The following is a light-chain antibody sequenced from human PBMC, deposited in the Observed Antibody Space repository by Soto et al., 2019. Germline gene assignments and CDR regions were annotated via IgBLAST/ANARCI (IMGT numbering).Light chain of an antibody. CDR1: QSVSSSY. CDR2: GAS. V-gene: IGKV3-20*01. Sequence: EIVLTQSPGTLSLSPGERATLSCRASQSVSSSYLAWYQEKPGQAPRLLIYGASSRATGIPDRFSGSGSGTDFTLTISSLQSEDFAVYYCQQYHSWPPTFGQGTKVDIK. CDR3: QQYHSWPPT. J-gene: IGKJ1*01.